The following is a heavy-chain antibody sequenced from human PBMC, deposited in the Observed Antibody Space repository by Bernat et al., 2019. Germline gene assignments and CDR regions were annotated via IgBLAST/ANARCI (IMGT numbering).Heavy chain of an antibody. D-gene: IGHD2-21*02. CDR3: ARDGITYCGGDCYYDY. CDR1: GYTFTSYY. V-gene: IGHV1-46*03. Sequence: QVQLVQSGAEVKKPGASVKVSCKASGYTFTSYYMHWVRQAPGQGLEWMGIINPSGGSTSYAQKFQGRGTMTRDTSTSTVYMELSSLRSEDTAVYYCARDGITYCGGDCYYDYWGQGTLVTVSS. J-gene: IGHJ4*02. CDR2: INPSGGST.